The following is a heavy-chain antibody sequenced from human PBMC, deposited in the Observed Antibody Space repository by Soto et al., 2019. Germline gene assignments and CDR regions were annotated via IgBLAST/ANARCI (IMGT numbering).Heavy chain of an antibody. CDR2: INSEDSI. D-gene: IGHD3-3*01. CDR1: RFRLKKYA. Sequence: VGSLRLSCVASRFRLKKYAMSLVRQTPGKGLEWLLGINSEDSIYYAESLKCRFSISKDNSKNTLYLQMNSLRVDDTAVYYCATPRARAYDFWTGFHSWGQGALVTVSS. CDR3: ATPRARAYDFWTGFHS. V-gene: IGHV3-23*01. J-gene: IGHJ4*02.